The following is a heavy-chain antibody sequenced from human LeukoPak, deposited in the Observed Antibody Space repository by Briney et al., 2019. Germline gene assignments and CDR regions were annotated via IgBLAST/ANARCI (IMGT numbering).Heavy chain of an antibody. CDR2: TYYTSKWYN. J-gene: IGHJ4*02. CDR3: ARANSPFKAHQQLVFDY. Sequence: SQTLSLTCAISGDSVSSNSAAWHWIRQSPSRGLEWLGRTYYTSKWYNDYAVSVKSRITINPDTSRNQFSLQLSSVTPEDTAVYYCARANSPFKAHQQLVFDYWGQGTLVTVSS. D-gene: IGHD6-13*01. V-gene: IGHV6-1*01. CDR1: GDSVSSNSAA.